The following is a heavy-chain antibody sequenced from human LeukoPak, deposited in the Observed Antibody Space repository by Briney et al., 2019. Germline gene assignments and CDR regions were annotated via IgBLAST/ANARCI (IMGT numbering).Heavy chain of an antibody. J-gene: IGHJ1*01. CDR1: GFTFSSYA. V-gene: IGHV3-30*04. Sequence: PGGSLRLSCAASGFTFSSYAMHWVRQAPGKGLEWVAVISYDGSSKYSTDSVKGRFTISRDNSKNTLFLQMNSLQTEDTAVYYCARDPKSYTGSAEYFRHWGQGTLVTVSS. CDR3: ARDPKSYTGSAEYFRH. D-gene: IGHD1-26*01. CDR2: ISYDGSSK.